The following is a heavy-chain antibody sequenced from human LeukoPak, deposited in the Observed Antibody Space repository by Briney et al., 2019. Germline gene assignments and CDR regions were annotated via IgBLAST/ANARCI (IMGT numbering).Heavy chain of an antibody. CDR3: TTSLSGNPFDY. V-gene: IGHV3-15*01. J-gene: IGHJ4*02. Sequence: GGSLRLSCAASGFTFSSYWMHWVRKAPGMGLEWVGRIKSKTDGGTTDYAAPVKGRFTISRDDSKNTLYLQMNSLKTEDTAVYYCTTSLSGNPFDYWGQGTPVTVSS. CDR1: GFTFSSYW. CDR2: IKSKTDGGTT. D-gene: IGHD4-23*01.